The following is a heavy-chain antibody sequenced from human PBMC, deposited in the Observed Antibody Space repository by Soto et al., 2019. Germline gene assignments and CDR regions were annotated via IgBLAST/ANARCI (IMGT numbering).Heavy chain of an antibody. J-gene: IGHJ3*02. V-gene: IGHV4-30-4*01. D-gene: IGHD3-16*01. Sequence: SETLSLTCTVSGGSISSGDYYWSWIRQPPGKGLEWVGYIYYSGNTYYNPSLKSRITISVDTSTNHFFLKVNSVTAADTAVYDCARLLPSGGAFDIWGQGTMVTVSS. CDR1: GGSISSGDYY. CDR3: ARLLPSGGAFDI. CDR2: IYYSGNT.